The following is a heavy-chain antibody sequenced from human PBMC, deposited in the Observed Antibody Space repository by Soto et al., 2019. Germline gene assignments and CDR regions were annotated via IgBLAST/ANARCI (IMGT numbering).Heavy chain of an antibody. Sequence: ASVKVSCKASGGTFSSYAISWVRQAPGQGLEWMGGIIPIFGTANYAQKFQGRVTITADESTSTAYMELSSLRSEDTAVYYCARGQGYYDSSGFSGRFDPWGQGTLVTVSS. CDR2: IIPIFGTA. CDR3: ARGQGYYDSSGFSGRFDP. J-gene: IGHJ5*02. D-gene: IGHD3-22*01. CDR1: GGTFSSYA. V-gene: IGHV1-69*13.